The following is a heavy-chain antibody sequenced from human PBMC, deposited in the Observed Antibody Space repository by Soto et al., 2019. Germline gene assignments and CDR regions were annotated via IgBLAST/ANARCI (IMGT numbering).Heavy chain of an antibody. V-gene: IGHV4-39*01. CDR1: GGSISSSSYY. D-gene: IGHD3-3*01. J-gene: IGHJ5*02. Sequence: PSETLSLTCTVSGGSISSSSYYWGWIRQPPGKGLEWIGSIYYSGSTYYNPSLKSRVTISVDTSKNQFSLKLSSVTAADTAVYYCARQVVNYDFWSGYYTGTWFDPWGQGTLVTVSS. CDR2: IYYSGST. CDR3: ARQVVNYDFWSGYYTGTWFDP.